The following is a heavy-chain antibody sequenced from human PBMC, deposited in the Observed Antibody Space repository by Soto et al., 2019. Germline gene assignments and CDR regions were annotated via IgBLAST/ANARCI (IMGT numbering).Heavy chain of an antibody. D-gene: IGHD1-26*01. Sequence: QVQLVQSGAEVKQPGASVKVSCKASGYTFTSYAMHWVRQAPGQRLEWMGWIHAGNGNTKYSQKFQGRVTITRDTSASTAYMELSSLRSEDTAVYYCARGASPLIDYWGQGTLVTVSS. J-gene: IGHJ4*02. CDR3: ARGASPLIDY. CDR2: IHAGNGNT. V-gene: IGHV1-3*01. CDR1: GYTFTSYA.